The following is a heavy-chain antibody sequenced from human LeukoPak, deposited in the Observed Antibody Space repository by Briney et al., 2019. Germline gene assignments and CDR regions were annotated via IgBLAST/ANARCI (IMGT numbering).Heavy chain of an antibody. J-gene: IGHJ6*02. V-gene: IGHV3-21*01. Sequence: PGGSLRLSCAASEFTFSRYSMNWVRQAPGKGLEWVSSISSSSSHIYYIDSVKGRFTISRDNAKNSLYLQMNSLRAEDTAVYYCARQKGYCSNGVCLDYQYYGMGVWGQGTTVTVSS. CDR2: ISSSSSHI. CDR3: ARQKGYCSNGVCLDYQYYGMGV. CDR1: EFTFSRYS. D-gene: IGHD2-8*01.